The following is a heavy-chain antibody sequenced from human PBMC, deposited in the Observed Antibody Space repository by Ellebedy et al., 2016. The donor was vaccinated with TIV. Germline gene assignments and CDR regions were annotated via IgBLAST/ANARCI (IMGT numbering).Heavy chain of an antibody. CDR1: GFSFSNYW. V-gene: IGHV3-7*03. CDR2: IKTDGSKT. J-gene: IGHJ5*02. Sequence: GESLKISXAASGFSFSNYWMSWVRQAPGKGLEWVANIKTDGSKTNYVDSVKGRFTISRDNAKNSLNLQMNSLRAEDTALYHCARGGGERFDPWGQGTLVTVSS. D-gene: IGHD4-23*01. CDR3: ARGGGERFDP.